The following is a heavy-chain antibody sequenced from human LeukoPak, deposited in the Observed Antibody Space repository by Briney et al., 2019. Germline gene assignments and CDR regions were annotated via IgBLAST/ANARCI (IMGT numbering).Heavy chain of an antibody. V-gene: IGHV3-23*01. J-gene: IGHJ4*02. CDR3: ANSWGPGPFDY. D-gene: IGHD3-16*01. CDR1: GFTFNTYA. Sequence: GGSLRLSCAASGFTFNTYALSWVRQAPGKGLEWVSGISDSAAGTYYSDSVKGRFTISRDNSKNALYLQMNSLRADDTAVYYCANSWGPGPFDYWGQGTLVTVSS. CDR2: ISDSAAGT.